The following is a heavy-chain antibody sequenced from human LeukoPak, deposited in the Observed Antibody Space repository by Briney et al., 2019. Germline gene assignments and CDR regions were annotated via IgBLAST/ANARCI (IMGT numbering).Heavy chain of an antibody. CDR3: ARGWGYCSGGDCYFTYFDS. J-gene: IGHJ4*02. V-gene: IGHV4-34*01. CDR2: INHSGST. CDR1: GGSFSGYY. Sequence: PSETLSLTCAVYGGSFSGYYWSWIRQPPGKGLEWIGEINHSGSTNYNPSLKSRVTVSLDTSKNQFSLRLNSVTAADTAVYYCARGWGYCSGGDCYFTYFDSWGQGSLVIVSS. D-gene: IGHD2-15*01.